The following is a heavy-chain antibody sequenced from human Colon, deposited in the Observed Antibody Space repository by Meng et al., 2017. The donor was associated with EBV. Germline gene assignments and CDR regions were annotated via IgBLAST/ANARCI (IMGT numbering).Heavy chain of an antibody. CDR3: ARAPRRERYGDYVNIRFDS. D-gene: IGHD4-17*01. J-gene: IGHJ5*01. Sequence: GQRQESGPGRVNPSGALSLTGRVSSGSSRRFTWWSWVRQSQGKGLEWIGEIYDDGTTNYNPSLKSRVTILVDKFNNQFSLKLNSVTAADTAVYYCARAPRRERYGDYVNIRFDSWGQGTLVTVSS. CDR1: SGSSRRFTW. CDR2: IYDDGTT. V-gene: IGHV4-4*02.